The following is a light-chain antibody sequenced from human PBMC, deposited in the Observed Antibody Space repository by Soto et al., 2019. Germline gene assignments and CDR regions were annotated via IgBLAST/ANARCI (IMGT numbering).Light chain of an antibody. Sequence: IQMTQTPYTLSASVGDRVTITCRASQSISSWLAWYQQKPGKAPTLLIYAASTLQSGVPSRISGSGSGTDFTLTIISLQPEDFTTYYSQVASRPPLTFCPGANLDI. CDR1: QSISSW. CDR3: QVASRPPLT. CDR2: AAS. V-gene: IGKV1-5*01. J-gene: IGKJ3*01.